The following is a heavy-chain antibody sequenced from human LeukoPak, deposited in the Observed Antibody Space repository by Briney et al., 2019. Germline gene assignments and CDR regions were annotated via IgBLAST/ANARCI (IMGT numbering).Heavy chain of an antibody. CDR1: GFTFSSYA. Sequence: GGSLRLSCAASGFTFSSYAMSWVRQAPGKGVEWVSAISGSGGSTYYADSVTGRFTISRDNSKNTLYLQMNSLRAEDTAVYYCAKDVAAFGDYANFDYWGQGTLVTVSS. V-gene: IGHV3-23*01. D-gene: IGHD4-17*01. CDR3: AKDVAAFGDYANFDY. J-gene: IGHJ4*02. CDR2: ISGSGGST.